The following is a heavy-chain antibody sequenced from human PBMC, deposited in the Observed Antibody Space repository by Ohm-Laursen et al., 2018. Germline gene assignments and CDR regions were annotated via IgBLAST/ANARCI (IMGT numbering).Heavy chain of an antibody. CDR2: ISSSSSYI. CDR3: ARDAYYYDSSGYVRDDY. Sequence: SLRLSCAASGFTFSSYSMNWVRQAPGKGLEWVSSISSSSSYIYYADSVKGRFTISRDNAKNSLYLQMNSLRAEDTAVYYCARDAYYYDSSGYVRDDYWGQGTLVTVSS. J-gene: IGHJ4*02. V-gene: IGHV3-21*01. D-gene: IGHD3-22*01. CDR1: GFTFSSYS.